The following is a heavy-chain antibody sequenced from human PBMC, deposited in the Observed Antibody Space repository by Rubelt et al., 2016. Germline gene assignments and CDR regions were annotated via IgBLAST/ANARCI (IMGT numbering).Heavy chain of an antibody. J-gene: IGHJ4*02. Sequence: QVQLVESGGGVVQPGRSLRLSCAASGFTFSNYAMHWVRQAPGKGLEWVAVIWYDGSNDYYADSVKGRFTISRDNSKNTLYLQMNGLRAADTAIYYCARGQGSGWYFFDYWGQGKLVTVSS. V-gene: IGHV3-33*01. CDR3: ARGQGSGWYFFDY. CDR2: IWYDGSND. CDR1: GFTFSNYA. D-gene: IGHD6-19*01.